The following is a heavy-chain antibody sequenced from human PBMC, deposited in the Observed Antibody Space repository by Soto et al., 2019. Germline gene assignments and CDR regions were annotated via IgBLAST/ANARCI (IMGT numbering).Heavy chain of an antibody. CDR2: VSGDASNR. J-gene: IGHJ4*02. CDR1: GFTFSNYA. CDR3: ARGDSGSYPGFDY. Sequence: EVQLLESGGDLVRPGGSLRLSCAASGFTFSNYAMSWVRQAPGKGLEWVSTVSGDASNRFYADSLKGRFTISRDNSRNTLFLQMNSLTAEDTAVYYCARGDSGSYPGFDYWGQGTLVTVSS. V-gene: IGHV3-23*01. D-gene: IGHD1-26*01.